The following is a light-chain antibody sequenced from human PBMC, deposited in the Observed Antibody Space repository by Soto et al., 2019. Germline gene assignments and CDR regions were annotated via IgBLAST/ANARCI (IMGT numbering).Light chain of an antibody. CDR2: GAS. Sequence: EIVMTQSPATLSVSPGERATLSCRASQSVSSNLAWYQQKPGQAPRLLIYGASGRATGIPARFSGSGSGIEFTLTISSLQSEDFAVYYCQHYNNWPFTFGQGTKLEIK. CDR1: QSVSSN. J-gene: IGKJ2*01. CDR3: QHYNNWPFT. V-gene: IGKV3-15*01.